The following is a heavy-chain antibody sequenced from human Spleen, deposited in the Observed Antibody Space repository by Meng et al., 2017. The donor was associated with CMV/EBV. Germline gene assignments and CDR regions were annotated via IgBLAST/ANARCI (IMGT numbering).Heavy chain of an antibody. J-gene: IGHJ4*02. CDR2: IWHDGSKT. CDR1: GFTFRSYG. D-gene: IGHD6-13*01. V-gene: IGHV3-30*02. Sequence: GESLKISCAASGFTFRSYGMHWVRQAPGKGLEWVAFIWHDGSKTYYADSVKGRFTISRDNSKSTLYLQLNSLRAEDTALYYCAKAFSASWYREYYDDWGQGTLVTVSS. CDR3: AKAFSASWYREYYDD.